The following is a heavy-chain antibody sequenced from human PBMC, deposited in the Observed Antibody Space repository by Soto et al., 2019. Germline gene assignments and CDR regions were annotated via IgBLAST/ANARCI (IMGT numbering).Heavy chain of an antibody. J-gene: IGHJ6*02. CDR2: IYPGDSDT. V-gene: IGHV5-51*01. CDR1: GYSRTIYC. D-gene: IGHD2-2*01. CDR3: ARHQGRPYQPAGGMDV. Sequence: GESLKMSCDGSGYSRTIYCIGWVRRIPGKGLEWMGIIYPGDSDTRYSASFQGQVTISADKSISTAYLQWSSLKASDTAMYYCARHQGRPYQPAGGMDVWGQGTTVTFSS.